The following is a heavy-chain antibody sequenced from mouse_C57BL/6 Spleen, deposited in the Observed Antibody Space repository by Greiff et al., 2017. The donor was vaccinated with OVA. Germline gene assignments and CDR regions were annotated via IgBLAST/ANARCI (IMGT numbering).Heavy chain of an antibody. J-gene: IGHJ1*03. CDR1: GFTFSDYG. CDR2: ISSGSSTI. D-gene: IGHD1-1*01. CDR3: ARGLRYWYFDV. V-gene: IGHV5-17*01. Sequence: EVKLVESGGGLVKPGGSLKLSCAASGFTFSDYGMHWVRQAPEKGLEWVAYISSGSSTIYYADTVKGRFTISRDNAKNTLFLQMTSLRSEDTAMYYCARGLRYWYFDVWGTGTTVTVSS.